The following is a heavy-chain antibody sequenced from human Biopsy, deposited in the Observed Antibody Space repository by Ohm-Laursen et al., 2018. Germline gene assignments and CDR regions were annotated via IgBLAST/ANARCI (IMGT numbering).Heavy chain of an antibody. V-gene: IGHV4-59*01. J-gene: IGHJ5*02. CDR3: ARTPRDSFWSGSYKRGLWFDH. D-gene: IGHD3-3*01. Sequence: SETLSLTCSVSGGSIISYYWTWIRQPPGKGLEWIGHVYNGGITNSNPSLKSRVTISKDTSKNQFSLQVNSVTAAATAVYYCARTPRDSFWSGSYKRGLWFDHWGQGTLVIVSS. CDR2: VYNGGIT. CDR1: GGSIISYY.